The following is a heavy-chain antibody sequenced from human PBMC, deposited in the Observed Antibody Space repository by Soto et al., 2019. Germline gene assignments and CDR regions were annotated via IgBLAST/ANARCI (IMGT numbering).Heavy chain of an antibody. CDR1: GFTVSSNY. CDR2: IYSGGST. D-gene: IGHD2-15*01. J-gene: IGHJ6*02. V-gene: IGHV3-66*01. CDR3: ARDSVVAAPVNYYYYGMDV. Sequence: GGSLRLSCAASGFTVSSNYMSWVRQAPGKGLEWVSVIYSGGSTYYADSVKGRFTISRDNSKNTLYLQMNSLRAEDTAVYYCARDSVVAAPVNYYYYGMDVWGQGTTVTVSS.